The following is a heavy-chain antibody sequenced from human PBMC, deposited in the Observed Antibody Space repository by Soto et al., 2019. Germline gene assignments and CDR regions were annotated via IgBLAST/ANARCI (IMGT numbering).Heavy chain of an antibody. V-gene: IGHV1-69*01. Sequence: QVQLVQSGAEVKKPGSSVKVSCKASGGTFSTFAISWVRQAPGQGLEWMGGIIPIFRTTNYAQKFQGTVTITADESTSTAYMELSSLRSADTAVYYCARGLLKNLVLAATPFYDPAMDVWGQGTTVTVSS. CDR2: IIPIFRTT. CDR1: GGTFSTFA. J-gene: IGHJ6*02. D-gene: IGHD2-15*01. CDR3: ARGLLKNLVLAATPFYDPAMDV.